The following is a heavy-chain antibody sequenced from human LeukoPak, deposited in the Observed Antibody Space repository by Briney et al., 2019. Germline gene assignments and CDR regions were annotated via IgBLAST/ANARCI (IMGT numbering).Heavy chain of an antibody. J-gene: IGHJ4*02. Sequence: SETLSLTCTISGGSVSDYYWSWIRQSPGKGLEWIGYIYHTGSTSYSPSLKSRVTISADTSQNQFSLKLSSVTAADTAVYYCARDFGGYSFLDYWGQGTLVTVSS. CDR2: IYHTGST. CDR3: ARDFGGYSFLDY. D-gene: IGHD5-18*01. CDR1: GGSVSDYY. V-gene: IGHV4-59*02.